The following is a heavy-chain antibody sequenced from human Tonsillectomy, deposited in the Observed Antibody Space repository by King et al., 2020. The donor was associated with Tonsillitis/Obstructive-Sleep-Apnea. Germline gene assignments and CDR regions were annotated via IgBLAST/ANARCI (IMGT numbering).Heavy chain of an antibody. J-gene: IGHJ6*03. V-gene: IGHV3-48*03. CDR3: ARVLGWFSPSYYMVF. D-gene: IGHD3-3*01. CDR2: ISGSGGTK. CDR1: GFTFSSYE. Sequence: VQLVESGGGLVQPGGSRRLSGAVSGFTFSSYEMNWVRQTTGKGMEWVSYISGSGGTKYYADSVRGRFTISRDDAKDSLYLLMNSLRAEDTAIYYCARVLGWFSPSYYMVFWGKGTTVTVSS.